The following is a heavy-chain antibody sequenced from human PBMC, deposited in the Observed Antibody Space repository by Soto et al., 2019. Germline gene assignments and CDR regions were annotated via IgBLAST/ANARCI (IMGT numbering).Heavy chain of an antibody. Sequence: GGSLRLSCAAWGVTISSYAMSWVRQVPGKGLEWVAVISYDGSNKYYADSVKGRFTISRDNSKNTLYLQMNSLRAEDTAVYYCAKVPDYYGSGSSNWGQGTLVTVSS. D-gene: IGHD3-10*01. CDR3: AKVPDYYGSGSSN. CDR2: ISYDGSNK. CDR1: GVTISSYA. V-gene: IGHV3-30*18. J-gene: IGHJ4*02.